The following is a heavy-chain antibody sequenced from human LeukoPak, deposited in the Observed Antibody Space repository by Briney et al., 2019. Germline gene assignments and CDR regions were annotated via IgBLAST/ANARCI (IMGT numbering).Heavy chain of an antibody. Sequence: SETLSLTCTVSGGSISSSSYYWGWIRQPPGKGLEWIGSIYYSGSTYYNPSLKSRVTISVDTSKNQFSLKLSSVTAADTAVYYCASPPHSSSSPYYFDCWGQGTLVTVSS. V-gene: IGHV4-39*01. J-gene: IGHJ4*02. D-gene: IGHD6-6*01. CDR2: IYYSGST. CDR3: ASPPHSSSSPYYFDC. CDR1: GGSISSSSYY.